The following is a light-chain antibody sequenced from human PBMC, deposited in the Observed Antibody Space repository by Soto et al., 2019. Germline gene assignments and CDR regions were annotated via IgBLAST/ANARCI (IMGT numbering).Light chain of an antibody. Sequence: EVGLTQSQGTLSLYPGERATLSCRASQRVADSYLAWYQQKPGRAPRLLFYAATRRATGIPDRFSGSGSGTDFTLTISKLEPDDFAVYYCHHFGSSPETFGQGTQVE. CDR3: HHFGSSPET. CDR2: AAT. CDR1: QRVADSY. V-gene: IGKV3-20*01. J-gene: IGKJ1*01.